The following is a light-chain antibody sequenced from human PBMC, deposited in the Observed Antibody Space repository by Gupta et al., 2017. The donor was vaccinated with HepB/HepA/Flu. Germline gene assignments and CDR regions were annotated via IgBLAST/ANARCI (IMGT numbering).Light chain of an antibody. J-gene: IGLJ1*01. V-gene: IGLV3-19*01. CDR2: GEN. CDR3: SSWYSSGNLYV. Sequence: SSELTQDPAVSVALGQTVRITCQGDSLRTFYASWYQQKPGQAPVLVIYGENNRPSGIPDRFSGSSSGNTASLTITGAQAEDEADYYCSSWYSSGNLYVFATGTKVTVL. CDR1: SLRTFY.